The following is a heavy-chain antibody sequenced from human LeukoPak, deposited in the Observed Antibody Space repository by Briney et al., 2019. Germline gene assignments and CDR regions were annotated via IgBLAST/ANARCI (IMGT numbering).Heavy chain of an antibody. V-gene: IGHV4-39*01. CDR2: IYYSGST. D-gene: IGHD3-10*01. Sequence: SETLSLTCSVSGGSISSSSYYWGWIRQPPGKGLEWIGSIYYSGSTYYNPSLKSRVTISVDTSKNQFSLKLSSVTAADTAVYYCASRLWFGELSFDYWGQGTLVSVSS. CDR3: ASRLWFGELSFDY. CDR1: GGSISSSSYY. J-gene: IGHJ4*02.